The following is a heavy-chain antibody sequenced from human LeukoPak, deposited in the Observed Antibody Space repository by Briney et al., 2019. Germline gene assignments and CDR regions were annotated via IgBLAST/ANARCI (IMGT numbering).Heavy chain of an antibody. CDR1: GGSISSGSYY. J-gene: IGHJ3*02. V-gene: IGHV4-61*02. CDR3: ARDTSVVRDAFDI. D-gene: IGHD2/OR15-2a*01. CDR2: IYTSGST. Sequence: SQTLSLTCTVSGGSISSGSYYWSWIRQPAGKGLEWIGRIYTSGSTNYNPSLKSRVTISVDTSKNQSSLKLSSVTAADTAVYYCARDTSVVRDAFDIWGQGTMVTVSS.